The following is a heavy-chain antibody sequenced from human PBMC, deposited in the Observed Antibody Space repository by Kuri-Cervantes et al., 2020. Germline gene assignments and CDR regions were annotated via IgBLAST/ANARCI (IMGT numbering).Heavy chain of an antibody. J-gene: IGHJ5*02. CDR2: INHSGST. D-gene: IGHD2-21*01. V-gene: IGHV4-34*01. Sequence: SETLSLTCAVYGGSFSGYYWSWIRQPPGKGLEWIGEINHSGSTNYNPSLKSRVTISVDTSKNQFSLKLSSVTAADTAVYYCARAPYCGGDCSPRFDPWGQGTLVTDSS. CDR3: ARAPYCGGDCSPRFDP. CDR1: GGSFSGYY.